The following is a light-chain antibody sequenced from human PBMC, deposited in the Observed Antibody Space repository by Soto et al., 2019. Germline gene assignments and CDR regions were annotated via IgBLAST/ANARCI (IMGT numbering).Light chain of an antibody. Sequence: IQMTQSPSSLSASIGDRVTITCRASQGIGVRLAWFQQKPGKAPQYLIQSASTLASGVPSRFSGGGSGTEFSLTISSLQPDDFATYYCQQYYSYWTFGQGTKVDIK. J-gene: IGKJ1*01. CDR1: QGIGVR. CDR2: SAS. V-gene: IGKV1D-16*01. CDR3: QQYYSYWT.